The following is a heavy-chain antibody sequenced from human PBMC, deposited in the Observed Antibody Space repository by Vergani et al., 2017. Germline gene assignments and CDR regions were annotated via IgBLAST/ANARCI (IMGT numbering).Heavy chain of an antibody. CDR2: IYYSGTT. CDR1: GGSISSGSYY. Sequence: QLQLQESGPGLVKPSETLSLTCTVSGGSISSGSYYWGWVRQPPGKGLEWIGTIYYSGTTHYEPSLKSRVTISVDTSKNQLPLKLSSGTAADTAVYYCWCGSGEDFDYWGQGTLVTVYS. D-gene: IGHD3-10*01. J-gene: IGHJ4*02. CDR3: WCGSGEDFDY. V-gene: IGHV4-39*01.